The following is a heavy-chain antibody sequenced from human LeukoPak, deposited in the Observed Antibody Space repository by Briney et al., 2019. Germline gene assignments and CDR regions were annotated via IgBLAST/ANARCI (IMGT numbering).Heavy chain of an antibody. V-gene: IGHV3-30-3*01. Sequence: PGRSLRLSCAASGFTFSSYAMHWVRQAPGKGLEWVAVISYDGSNKYYADSVKGRFTISRDNAKNSLYLQMNSLRAEDTAVYYCARVYSSSWAYFDYWGQGTLVTVSS. J-gene: IGHJ4*02. D-gene: IGHD6-13*01. CDR1: GFTFSSYA. CDR2: ISYDGSNK. CDR3: ARVYSSSWAYFDY.